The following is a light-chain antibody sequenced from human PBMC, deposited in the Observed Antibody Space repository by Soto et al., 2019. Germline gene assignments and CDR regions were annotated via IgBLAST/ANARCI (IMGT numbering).Light chain of an antibody. V-gene: IGKV1-27*01. CDR3: QKYSSVPF. CDR1: QGIRNF. CDR2: AAS. Sequence: DIQMTQSPPSLSASVGDRVTSTCRASQGIRNFVAWYQQKPGKAPKLLIYAASTLQSGVPSRFSGSGSGTDFTLTINSLQPEDVATYSCQKYSSVPFFGPGTKVEIK. J-gene: IGKJ3*01.